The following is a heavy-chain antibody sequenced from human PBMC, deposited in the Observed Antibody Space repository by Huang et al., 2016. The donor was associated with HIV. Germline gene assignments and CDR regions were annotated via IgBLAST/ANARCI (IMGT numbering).Heavy chain of an antibody. CDR3: ARGQGGYYYYYMDV. CDR1: GGSFSGYY. CDR2: INHSEST. J-gene: IGHJ6*03. Sequence: QVQLQQWGAGLLRPSETLSLTWSVYGGSFSGYYGTWIRQPPGKGLEGIGEINHSESTNYNPSLKSRVTISVDTSRNQFSLTLTSVTAADTAVYYCARGQGGYYYYYMDVWGKGTTVTVSS. V-gene: IGHV4-34*01.